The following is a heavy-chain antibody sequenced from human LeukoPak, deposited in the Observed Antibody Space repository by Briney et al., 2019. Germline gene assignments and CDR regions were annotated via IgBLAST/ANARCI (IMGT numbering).Heavy chain of an antibody. D-gene: IGHD1-1*01. CDR1: GFTFNNHD. V-gene: IGHV3-30*18. CDR3: AKGLEPGAFDI. CDR2: ISYDGRNK. J-gene: IGHJ3*02. Sequence: PGGSLRLSCAASGFTFNNHDMHWVRQAPGKGLEWVAGISYDGRNKYYADSVKGRFTISRDNSKNTLYLQMNSLRAEDTAVYFCAKGLEPGAFDIWGQGTRVTVSS.